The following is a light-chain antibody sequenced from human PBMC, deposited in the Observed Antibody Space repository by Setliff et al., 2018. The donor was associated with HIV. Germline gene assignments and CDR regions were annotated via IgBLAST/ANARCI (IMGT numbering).Light chain of an antibody. CDR1: SSDVGGYSY. Sequence: QSALTQPASVSGSPGQSITISCTGTSSDVGGYSYVSWYQQHPGKAPKLMIYDVSKWPSGVSNRFSGSKSGNTASLTISGLQTVDEADYYCSSYTSSSTYVFGTGTKVTVL. CDR3: SSYTSSSTYV. J-gene: IGLJ1*01. V-gene: IGLV2-14*01. CDR2: DVS.